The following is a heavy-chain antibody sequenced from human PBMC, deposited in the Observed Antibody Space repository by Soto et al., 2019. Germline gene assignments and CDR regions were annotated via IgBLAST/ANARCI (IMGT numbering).Heavy chain of an antibody. CDR3: ARGRVTYYYGSGSTRDYYYYGMDV. D-gene: IGHD3-10*01. CDR2: INHSGST. J-gene: IGHJ6*02. V-gene: IGHV4-34*01. Sequence: TSATLSLTCAVYGGSFSGYYWSWIRQPPGKGLEWIGEINHSGSTNYNPSLKSRVTISVDTSKNQFSLKLSSVTAADTAVYYCARGRVTYYYGSGSTRDYYYYGMDVWGQGTTVTVSS. CDR1: GGSFSGYY.